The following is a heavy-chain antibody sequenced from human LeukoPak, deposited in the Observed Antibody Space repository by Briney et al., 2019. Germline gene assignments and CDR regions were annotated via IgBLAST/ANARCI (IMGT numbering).Heavy chain of an antibody. CDR3: ARENDYSTNGFDY. V-gene: IGHV4-4*07. D-gene: IGHD4-11*01. Sequence: QTSETLSLTCTVSGGSISSYCWSWIRQPAGKGLEWIGRIYTSGSTNYNPSLKSRVTMSVDTSKNQFSLKLSSVTAADTAVYYCARENDYSTNGFDYWGQGTLVTVSS. CDR1: GGSISSYC. J-gene: IGHJ4*02. CDR2: IYTSGST.